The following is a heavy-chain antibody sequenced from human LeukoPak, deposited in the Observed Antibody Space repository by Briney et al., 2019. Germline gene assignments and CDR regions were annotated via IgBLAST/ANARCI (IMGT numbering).Heavy chain of an antibody. Sequence: SETLSLNCTVSGGSISSYYWSWIRQPPGKGLEWIGYIYYSGSTNYNPSLKSRVTISVDTSKNQFSLKLSSVTAADTAVYYCASLVVVAAPHFDYWGQGTLVTVSS. CDR3: ASLVVVAAPHFDY. CDR1: GGSISSYY. J-gene: IGHJ4*02. D-gene: IGHD2-15*01. CDR2: IYYSGST. V-gene: IGHV4-59*01.